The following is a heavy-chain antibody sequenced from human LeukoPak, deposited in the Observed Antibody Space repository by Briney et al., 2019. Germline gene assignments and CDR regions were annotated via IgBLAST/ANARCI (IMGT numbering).Heavy chain of an antibody. D-gene: IGHD2-15*01. CDR2: IYHSGST. J-gene: IGHJ4*02. Sequence: SETLSLTCTVSGGSISSYYWSWIRQPPGKGLEWIGYIYHSGSTYYNPSLKSRVTISVDRSKNQFSLKLSSVTAADTAVYYCARVRLAPHRRMFFDYWGQGTLVTVSS. V-gene: IGHV4-59*12. CDR3: ARVRLAPHRRMFFDY. CDR1: GGSISSYY.